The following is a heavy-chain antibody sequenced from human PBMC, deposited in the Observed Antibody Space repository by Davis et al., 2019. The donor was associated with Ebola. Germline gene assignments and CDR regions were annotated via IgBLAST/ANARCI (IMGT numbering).Heavy chain of an antibody. D-gene: IGHD2-15*01. CDR3: GRGGGIGYYGMDV. J-gene: IGHJ6*02. Sequence: AASVKVSCKASGYTFTGYYMHWVRQAPGQGLEWMGWINPNSGGTNYAQKFQGWVTMTGDTSISTAYMELSRLRSDDTAVYYCGRGGGIGYYGMDVWGQGTTVTVSS. CDR1: GYTFTGYY. CDR2: INPNSGGT. V-gene: IGHV1-2*04.